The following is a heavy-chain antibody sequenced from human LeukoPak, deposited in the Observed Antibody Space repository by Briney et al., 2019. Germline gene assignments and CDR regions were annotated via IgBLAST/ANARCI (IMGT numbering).Heavy chain of an antibody. CDR2: IWYDGSNK. D-gene: IGHD5-12*01. CDR1: GFTFSSYG. CDR3: AKDLATGDY. Sequence: PGRSLRLSCAASGFTFSSYGMHWVRQAPGKGLEWVAVIWYDGSNKYYADSVKGRFTISRDNSKNTLYLQMSSLRAEDTAVYYCAKDLATGDYWGQGTLVTVSS. V-gene: IGHV3-33*06. J-gene: IGHJ4*02.